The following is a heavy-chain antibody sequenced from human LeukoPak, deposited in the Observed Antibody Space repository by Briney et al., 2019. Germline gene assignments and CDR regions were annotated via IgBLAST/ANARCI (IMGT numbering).Heavy chain of an antibody. D-gene: IGHD3-3*01. J-gene: IGHJ3*02. CDR3: ARVASGYDVFDI. V-gene: IGHV4-39*01. Sequence: SETLSLTCTVSGGSISSSSYYWGWIRQPPGKGLEWIGSIYYSGSTYYTPSLKSRVTISVDTSKNQFSLKLSFVTAADTAVFYCARVASGYDVFDIWGQGTMVTVSS. CDR1: GGSISSSSYY. CDR2: IYYSGST.